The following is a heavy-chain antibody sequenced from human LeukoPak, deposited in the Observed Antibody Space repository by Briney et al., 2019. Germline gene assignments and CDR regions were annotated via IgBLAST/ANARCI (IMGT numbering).Heavy chain of an antibody. Sequence: SETLSLTCAVYGGSFSGYYWSWIRQPPGKGLEWIGEINHSGSTNYNPSLKSRVTISVDTSKNQFPLKLSSVTAADTAVYYCASGILFSGGTTFDYWGQGTLVTVSS. D-gene: IGHD2-15*01. CDR2: INHSGST. J-gene: IGHJ4*02. CDR3: ASGILFSGGTTFDY. CDR1: GGSFSGYY. V-gene: IGHV4-34*01.